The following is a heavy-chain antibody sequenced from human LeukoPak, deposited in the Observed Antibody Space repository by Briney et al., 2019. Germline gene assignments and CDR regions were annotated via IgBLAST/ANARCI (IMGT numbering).Heavy chain of an antibody. CDR1: GCTFSSYA. J-gene: IGHJ3*02. V-gene: IGHV1-69*05. CDR3: ASPGEWELRDAFDI. D-gene: IGHD1-26*01. Sequence: SVKVSCKASGCTFSSYAISWVRQAPGQGLEWMGRIIPIFGTANYAQKFQGRVTSTTDESTSTAYMELSSLRAEDAAVYYCASPGEWELRDAFDIWGQGTMVTVSS. CDR2: IIPIFGTA.